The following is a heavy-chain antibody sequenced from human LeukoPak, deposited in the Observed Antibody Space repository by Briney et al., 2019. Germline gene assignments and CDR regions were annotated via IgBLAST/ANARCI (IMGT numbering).Heavy chain of an antibody. J-gene: IGHJ5*02. CDR3: ARGDDELIT. CDR1: GGTFSSYT. D-gene: IGHD3-16*01. CDR2: IIPILGIA. Sequence: RASVKVSCNASGGTFSSYTISWVRQAPGQGLEWMGRIIPILGIANYAQKFQGRVTITADKSTSTAYMELSSLRSEATAVYYCARGDDELITWGQGTLVTVSS. V-gene: IGHV1-69*02.